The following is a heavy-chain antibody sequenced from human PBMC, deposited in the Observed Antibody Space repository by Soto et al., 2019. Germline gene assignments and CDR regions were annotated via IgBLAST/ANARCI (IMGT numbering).Heavy chain of an antibody. CDR2: ISWNSGSV. D-gene: IGHD3-16*01. CDR3: VKGHGAHYYDQGSD. J-gene: IGHJ4*02. V-gene: IGHV3-9*01. Sequence: EVQVVESGGGLVQPGRSLRLSCAASGFTYDDYAMHWVRQAPGKGLEWVSGISWNSGSVGYADSVQGRFTISRDNAQNSLYLQMNSLRPEDTALYFCVKGHGAHYYDQGSDWGQGTLVTVSS. CDR1: GFTYDDYA.